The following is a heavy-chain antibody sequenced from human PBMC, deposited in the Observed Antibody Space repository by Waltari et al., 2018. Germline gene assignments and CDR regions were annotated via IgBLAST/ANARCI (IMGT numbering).Heavy chain of an antibody. CDR3: AREVAATLPDDAFDI. Sequence: QVQLVQSGAEVKKPGSSVKVSCKASGGTFSSYAISWVRQAPGQGLEWMGGIIPIFGTANDAQKVQGRVTITADESTSTAYMELSSLRSEDTAVYYCAREVAATLPDDAFDIWGQGTMVTVSS. CDR1: GGTFSSYA. CDR2: IIPIFGTA. J-gene: IGHJ3*02. V-gene: IGHV1-69*01. D-gene: IGHD2-15*01.